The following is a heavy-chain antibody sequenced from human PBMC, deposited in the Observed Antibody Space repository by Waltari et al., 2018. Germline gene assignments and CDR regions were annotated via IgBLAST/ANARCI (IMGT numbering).Heavy chain of an antibody. CDR1: GFTFSRYS. J-gene: IGHJ4*02. CDR2: INDDNYST. V-gene: IGHV3-23*01. CDR3: AKGDWLDF. D-gene: IGHD3-9*01. Sequence: QLLESGGGLVQTGRSLRLSCVASGFTFSRYSMTWVRQAPGRGLEWVAVINDDNYSTQYANSVKGRFTISRDNSKNTLFLQMNSLKGEDTALYYCAKGDWLDFWGQGTLVTVSS.